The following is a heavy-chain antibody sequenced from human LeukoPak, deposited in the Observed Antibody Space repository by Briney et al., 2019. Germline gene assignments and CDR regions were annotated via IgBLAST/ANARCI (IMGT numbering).Heavy chain of an antibody. J-gene: IGHJ4*02. Sequence: PGGSLRLSCAASGFTFSSYGMHWVRQAPGKGLEWVAVISYDGSNKYYADSVKGRFTISRDNSKNTLYLQMNSLRAEDTAVYYCAKNSEPQWYYYDSSGYPDYWGQGTLVTVSS. V-gene: IGHV3-30*18. CDR2: ISYDGSNK. CDR3: AKNSEPQWYYYDSSGYPDY. CDR1: GFTFSSYG. D-gene: IGHD3-22*01.